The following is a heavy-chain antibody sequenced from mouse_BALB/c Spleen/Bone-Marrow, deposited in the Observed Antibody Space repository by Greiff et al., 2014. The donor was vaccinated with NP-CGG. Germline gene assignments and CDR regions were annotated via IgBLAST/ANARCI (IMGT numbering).Heavy chain of an antibody. CDR2: IYPGNSDT. D-gene: IGHD2-4*01. V-gene: IGHV1-5*01. CDR1: GYTFINYW. J-gene: IGHJ3*01. CDR3: TCFYYDYDGLGWFAY. Sequence: EVQLQQSGTVLARPGASVKMSCKASGYTFINYWMHWVKQRPGQGLEWIGAIYPGNSDTSYNQKFKAKAKLTAVTSTSTAYMELSSLTNEDTAVYYGTCFYYDYDGLGWFAYWGQGTLVTVAA.